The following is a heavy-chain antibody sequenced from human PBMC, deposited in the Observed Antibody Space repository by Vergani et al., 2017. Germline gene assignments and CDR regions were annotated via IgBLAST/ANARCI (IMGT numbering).Heavy chain of an antibody. D-gene: IGHD3-22*01. CDR1: GYTFTSYG. CDR2: ISAYNGNT. CDR3: ARDLNDDSSGYYSFGGAFDI. Sequence: QVQLVQSGAEVKKPGASVKVSCKASGYTFTSYGISWVRQAPGQGLEWMGWISAYNGNTNYAQKLQGRVTMTTYTSTSTAYMELRSLRSDDTAVYYCARDLNDDSSGYYSFGGAFDIWGQGTMVTVSS. J-gene: IGHJ3*02. V-gene: IGHV1-18*01.